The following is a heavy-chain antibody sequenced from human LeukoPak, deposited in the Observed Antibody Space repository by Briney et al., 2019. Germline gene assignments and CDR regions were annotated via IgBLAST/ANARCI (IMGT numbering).Heavy chain of an antibody. CDR3: ARDRAAMTRVGWFDP. V-gene: IGHV3-20*04. J-gene: IGHJ5*02. CDR2: INWNGGST. CDR1: GFTFDDYG. Sequence: RPGGSLRLSCAASGFTFDDYGMSWVRQAPGKGLEWVSGINWNGGSTGYADSVKGRFTISRDNAKNSLYLQMNSLRAEDTALYYCARDRAAMTRVGWFDPWGQGTLVTVSS. D-gene: IGHD5-18*01.